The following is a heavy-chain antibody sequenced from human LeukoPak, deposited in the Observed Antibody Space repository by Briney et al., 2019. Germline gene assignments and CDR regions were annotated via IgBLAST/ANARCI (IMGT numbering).Heavy chain of an antibody. J-gene: IGHJ6*02. CDR3: AGWVTTAYYGIDV. CDR2: IKQDGSDK. Sequence: PGGSLRLSCAASGFTFSNYWMSWVRQAPGKGLEWVTIIKQDGSDKYYVDSVKGRFTISRDNAKNSLYLQMNSLRAEDTAVYYCAGWVTTAYYGIDVWGQGTTVTVSS. V-gene: IGHV3-7*05. CDR1: GFTFSNYW. D-gene: IGHD4-17*01.